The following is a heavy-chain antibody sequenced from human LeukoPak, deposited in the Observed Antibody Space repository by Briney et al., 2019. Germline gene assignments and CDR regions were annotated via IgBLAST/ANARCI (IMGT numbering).Heavy chain of an antibody. CDR2: IIPIFGTA. Sequence: SVKVSCKASGGTFSSYAISWVRQAPGQGLEWMGGIIPIFGTANHAQKFQGRVTITADESTSTAYMELSSLRSEDTAVYYCAREKDSSVGGGTYYFDYWGQGTLVTVSS. J-gene: IGHJ4*02. CDR1: GGTFSSYA. D-gene: IGHD3-22*01. V-gene: IGHV1-69*13. CDR3: AREKDSSVGGGTYYFDY.